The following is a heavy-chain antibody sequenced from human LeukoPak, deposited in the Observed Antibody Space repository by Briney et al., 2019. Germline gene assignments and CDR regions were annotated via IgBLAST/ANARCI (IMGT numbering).Heavy chain of an antibody. V-gene: IGHV4-34*01. CDR2: INHSGST. CDR1: GGSFSGYY. CDR3: ARARLLWFGELSYYFDY. Sequence: SETLSLTCAVYGGSFSGYYWSWIRQPPGKGLEWIGEINHSGSTNYNPSLKSRVTISADTSKNQFSLKLSSVTAADTAVYYCARARLLWFGELSYYFDYWGQGTLVTVSS. J-gene: IGHJ4*02. D-gene: IGHD3-10*01.